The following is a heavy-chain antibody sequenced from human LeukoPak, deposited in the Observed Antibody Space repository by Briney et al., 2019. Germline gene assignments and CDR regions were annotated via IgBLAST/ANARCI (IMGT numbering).Heavy chain of an antibody. CDR3: SRGGYTYPNAY. D-gene: IGHD5-18*01. CDR2: ISSGSAYI. CDR1: GFTFGTYT. Sequence: PGGSLRLSCAASGFTFGTYTVSWVRQAPGKGLEWVSSISSGSAYIYYADSVKGRFTISRDNAKNSLYLQMNSLRAEDTAVYYCSRGGYTYPNAYWGQGTLVTVSS. V-gene: IGHV3-21*01. J-gene: IGHJ4*02.